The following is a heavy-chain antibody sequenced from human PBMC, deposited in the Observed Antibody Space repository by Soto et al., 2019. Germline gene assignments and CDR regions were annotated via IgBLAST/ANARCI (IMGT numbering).Heavy chain of an antibody. D-gene: IGHD3-10*01. CDR1: GFSLRTSGGS. CDR3: AHRQVYFPGSKYYYYYYYMDV. V-gene: IGHV2-5*02. J-gene: IGHJ6*03. Sequence: SGPKLGNPKQTLKLDWTFYGFSLRTSGGSVGWNRQPPGKALERLALIYWDDDKRYSPSLKSRLTITKDTSKNQVVLTMTNMDPVDTATYYCAHRQVYFPGSKYYYYYYYMDVWGKGTTVTVSS. CDR2: IYWDDDK.